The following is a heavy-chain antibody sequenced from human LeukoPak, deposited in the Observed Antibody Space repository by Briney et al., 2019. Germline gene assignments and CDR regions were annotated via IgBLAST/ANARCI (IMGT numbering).Heavy chain of an antibody. CDR1: GFTFSSYW. D-gene: IGHD6-19*01. J-gene: IGHJ4*02. CDR2: IKQDGSEK. V-gene: IGHV3-7*03. CDR3: AKSTTGSSGWYGDY. Sequence: QTGGSLRLSCAGSGFTFSSYWMTWVRQAPGKGLEWVANIKQDGSEKYYVDPVKGRFIISRDNAKNSLYLQMNSLRAEDTAVYYCAKSTTGSSGWYGDYWGQGTLVTVSS.